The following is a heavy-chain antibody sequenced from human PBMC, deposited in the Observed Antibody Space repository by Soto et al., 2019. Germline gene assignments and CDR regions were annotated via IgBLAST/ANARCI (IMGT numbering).Heavy chain of an antibody. Sequence: QVQLVQSGAEVKRPGSSVKVSCKASGGTIISHAISWVRQAPGQGLEWMGGIIPILGSANYAQKFQDRLTIITDASTSTTYMELSSRRSDDAAVYYCASRERVDAFDVWGQGTLVTVSS. J-gene: IGHJ3*01. CDR1: GGTIISHA. CDR2: IIPILGSA. V-gene: IGHV1-69*01. D-gene: IGHD1-26*01. CDR3: ASRERVDAFDV.